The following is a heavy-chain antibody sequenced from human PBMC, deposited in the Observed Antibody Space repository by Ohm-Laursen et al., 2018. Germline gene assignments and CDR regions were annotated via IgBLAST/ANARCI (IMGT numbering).Heavy chain of an antibody. V-gene: IGHV4-39*07. CDR3: ARVKQWLIYAFDI. J-gene: IGHJ3*02. CDR2: ISYSGST. CDR1: GGSISSSRSY. Sequence: GTLSLTCTVSGGSISSSRSYWGWIRQPPGKGLELIGTISYSGSTYYNPSLMSRVTISVDTSKNQFSLKLSSVTAADTAVYYCARVKQWLIYAFDIWGQGTMVTVSS. D-gene: IGHD6-19*01.